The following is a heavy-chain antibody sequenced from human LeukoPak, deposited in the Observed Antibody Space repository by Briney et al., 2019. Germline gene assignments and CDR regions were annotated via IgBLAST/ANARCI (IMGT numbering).Heavy chain of an antibody. Sequence: GASVKVSCKASGYTFTAYYMHWVRQAPGHGLEWMGWITPNNGVSYYAQSFQGRVTMTSATSISTAYVELRSLRSDDTAVYYCATSGSSRSAFDIWGQGTMVTVSS. D-gene: IGHD3-10*01. J-gene: IGHJ3*02. CDR1: GYTFTAYY. CDR3: ATSGSSRSAFDI. V-gene: IGHV1-2*02. CDR2: ITPNNGVS.